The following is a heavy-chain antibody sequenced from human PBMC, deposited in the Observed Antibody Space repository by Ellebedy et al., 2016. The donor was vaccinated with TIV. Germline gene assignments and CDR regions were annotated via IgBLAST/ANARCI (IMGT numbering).Heavy chain of an antibody. D-gene: IGHD5-12*01. CDR2: IRGDSDYK. CDR1: GFAFSRSS. V-gene: IGHV3-21*01. Sequence: GGSLRLSXAASGFAFSRSSMNWVRQAPGKGLEWVASIRGDSDYKYYADSLEGRFAISRDNANNSLFLQMNTLTAEDTAVYYCARDGRGYSHDYWGQGTLVTVSS. J-gene: IGHJ4*02. CDR3: ARDGRGYSHDY.